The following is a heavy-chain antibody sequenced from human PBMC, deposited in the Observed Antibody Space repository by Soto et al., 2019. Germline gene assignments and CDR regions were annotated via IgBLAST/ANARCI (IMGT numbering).Heavy chain of an antibody. V-gene: IGHV4-39*01. Sequence: SETLSLTCTVSGGSISSSSYYWGWIRQPPGKGLEWIGSIYYSGSTYYNPSLKSRVTISVDTSKNQFSLKLSSVTAADTAVYYCARSRYFDWLQYDYWGQGTLVTVSS. CDR1: GGSISSSSYY. D-gene: IGHD3-9*01. J-gene: IGHJ4*02. CDR2: IYYSGST. CDR3: ARSRYFDWLQYDY.